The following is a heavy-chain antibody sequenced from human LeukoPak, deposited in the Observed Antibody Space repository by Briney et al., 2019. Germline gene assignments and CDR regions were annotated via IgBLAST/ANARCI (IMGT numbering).Heavy chain of an antibody. CDR3: AKRPISGDDKSFDY. CDR1: GFTFSSYA. D-gene: IGHD2-21*01. V-gene: IGHV3-23*01. CDR2: IRESSGDT. J-gene: IGHJ4*02. Sequence: GSLRLSCAASGFTFSSYAMSWVRQAPGKGLEWVSTIRESSGDTYYEDSVKGRFTIYRDISRNTVYLQMNNLRVEDTAVYFCAKRPISGDDKSFDYWGQGLLVTVSS.